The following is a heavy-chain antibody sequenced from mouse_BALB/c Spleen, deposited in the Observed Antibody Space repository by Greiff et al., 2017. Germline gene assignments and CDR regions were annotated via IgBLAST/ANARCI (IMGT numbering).Heavy chain of an antibody. CDR1: GFTFSSFG. Sequence: EVQLVESGGGLVQPGGSRKLSCAASGFTFSSFGMHWVRQAPEKGLEWVAYISSGSSTIYYADTVKGRFTISRDNPKNTLFLQMTSLRSEDTAMYYCARPLLPLYYFDYWGQGTTLTVSS. CDR2: ISSGSSTI. D-gene: IGHD2-1*01. J-gene: IGHJ2*01. CDR3: ARPLLPLYYFDY. V-gene: IGHV5-17*02.